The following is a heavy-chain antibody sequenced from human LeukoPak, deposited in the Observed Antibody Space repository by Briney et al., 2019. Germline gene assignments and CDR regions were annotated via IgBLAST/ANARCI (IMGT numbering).Heavy chain of an antibody. Sequence: PGGSLRLSCAASGFTLSSYSMSWVRQAPGKGLEWVSTISGSGRSTYYADSVKDRFTISRDNSKSTLYLQMNSLRPEDTAVYYCAKGGSNNWSFDNWGQGTLVTVSS. V-gene: IGHV3-23*01. CDR2: ISGSGRST. D-gene: IGHD1-1*01. J-gene: IGHJ4*02. CDR1: GFTLSSYS. CDR3: AKGGSNNWSFDN.